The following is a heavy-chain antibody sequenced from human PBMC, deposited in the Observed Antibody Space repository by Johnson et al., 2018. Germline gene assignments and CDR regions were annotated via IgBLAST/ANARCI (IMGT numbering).Heavy chain of an antibody. V-gene: IGHV3-7*01. CDR1: GFTVNSTW. J-gene: IGHJ6*02. D-gene: IGHD1-26*01. CDR2: VNQDGSEN. CDR3: ARDKWEVRARKYYYYGLDV. Sequence: EVGLVEAGGGLVQPGGSLRLSCVASGFTVNSTWMTWVRPAPGTGLEWVATVNQDGSENLSVDSVKGRFTISKENAKKSLDLQMNSLRAGDTAVYFCARDKWEVRARKYYYYGLDVWGQGTTVTVSS.